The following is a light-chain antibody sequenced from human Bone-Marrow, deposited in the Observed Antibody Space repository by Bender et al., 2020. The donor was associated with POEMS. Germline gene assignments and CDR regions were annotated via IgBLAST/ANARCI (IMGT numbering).Light chain of an antibody. CDR3: CSYAGARTLV. CDR1: SNDVGTYNL. J-gene: IGLJ2*01. CDR2: EVS. Sequence: QSALTQPASVSGSPGQSITISCTGTSNDVGTYNLVSWYQHHPGKAPKVMIYEVSKRPSGVSNRFSGSKSGNTASLTISGLQTEDEAEYYCCSYAGARTLVFGGGTKLTVL. V-gene: IGLV2-23*02.